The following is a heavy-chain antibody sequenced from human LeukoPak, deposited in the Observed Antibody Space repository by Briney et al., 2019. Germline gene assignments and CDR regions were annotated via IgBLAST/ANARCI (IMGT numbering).Heavy chain of an antibody. Sequence: SETLSLTCTVSGGFISSSTYHWGWVRHPPGKGLEWIGSFTGNTYCNPSLKSRVTISLDTSKNQFSLKLTSVTPAHTAMYYCTRLVNGRPLDLSGQGVLVTVSS. J-gene: IGHJ4*02. V-gene: IGHV4-39*01. CDR1: GGFISSSTYH. CDR2: FTGNT. D-gene: IGHD2-8*01. CDR3: TRLVNGRPLDL.